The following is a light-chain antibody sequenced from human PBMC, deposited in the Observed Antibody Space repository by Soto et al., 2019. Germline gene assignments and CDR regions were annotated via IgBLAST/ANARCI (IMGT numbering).Light chain of an antibody. CDR2: DVS. J-gene: IGLJ1*01. Sequence: QSVLTQPASVSASPGQSITLSGAGTSSDVGGYNYVSWYQQHPGKAPKLMIYDVSNRPSGVSNRFSGSKSGNTASLTISGLQAEDEADYYCSSYTSSSTLYVFGTGTEFTVL. CDR1: SSDVGGYNY. CDR3: SSYTSSSTLYV. V-gene: IGLV2-14*01.